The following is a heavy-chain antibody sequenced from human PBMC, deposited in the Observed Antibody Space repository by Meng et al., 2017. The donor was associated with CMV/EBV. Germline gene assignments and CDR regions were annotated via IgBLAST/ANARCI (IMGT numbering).Heavy chain of an antibody. CDR3: ARGPRMATIDYFDY. CDR2: INHSETT. D-gene: IGHD5-24*01. J-gene: IGHJ4*02. Sequence: SQTLSLTCAVYGGSFSGSYWSCIRQPAGKGLEWIGEINHSETTNYIPSLKSRVNISVDTSKNQFSLKLSSVTAADTAVYYCARGPRMATIDYFDYWGQGTLVTVSS. V-gene: IGHV4-34*01. CDR1: GGSFSGSY.